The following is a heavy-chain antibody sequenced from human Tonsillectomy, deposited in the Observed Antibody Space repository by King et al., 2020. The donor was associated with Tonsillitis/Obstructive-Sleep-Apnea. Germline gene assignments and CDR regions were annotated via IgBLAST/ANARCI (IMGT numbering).Heavy chain of an antibody. D-gene: IGHD4-17*01. J-gene: IGHJ6*03. CDR3: ARAHHGDYPNYYMDV. V-gene: IGHV2-70*11. CDR1: GFSLSTSAMC. CDR2: IDWDDDK. Sequence: TLKESGPALVKPTQTLTLTCTFSGFSLSTSAMCVCWIRQPPGKALEWLARIDWDDDKYYRTSLKTRLTISKDTSKNQVVLTMTNMDPVDTATYYCARAHHGDYPNYYMDVWGKGTTVTVSS.